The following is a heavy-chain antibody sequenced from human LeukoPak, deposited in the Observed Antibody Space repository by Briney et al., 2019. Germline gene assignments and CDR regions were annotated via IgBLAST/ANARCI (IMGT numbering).Heavy chain of an antibody. CDR1: GGSISSYY. Sequence: SETLSLTCTVSGGSISSYYWSWIRQPPGKGLEWIGYIYYSGRTSYNPSLKSRVTISVDTSKNQFSLRLSSVTAADTAVYYCARYLGFGYYYYMDVWGKGTTVTVSS. D-gene: IGHD3-10*01. J-gene: IGHJ6*03. CDR2: IYYSGRT. CDR3: ARYLGFGYYYYMDV. V-gene: IGHV4-59*01.